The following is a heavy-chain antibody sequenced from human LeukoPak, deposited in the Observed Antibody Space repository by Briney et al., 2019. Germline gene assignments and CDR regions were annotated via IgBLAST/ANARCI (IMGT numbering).Heavy chain of an antibody. CDR1: GFTFSSYG. D-gene: IGHD3-10*01. CDR3: ARDEYYYGQGGNY. J-gene: IGHJ4*02. V-gene: IGHV3-33*01. Sequence: PGGSLRLSCAASGFTFSSYGMHWVRQAPGKGLEWVAVIWYDGSNKYNADSVKGRFTISRDTSKNTLYLQMNSLRAEDTAVYYCARDEYYYGQGGNYWGQGTLVTVSS. CDR2: IWYDGSNK.